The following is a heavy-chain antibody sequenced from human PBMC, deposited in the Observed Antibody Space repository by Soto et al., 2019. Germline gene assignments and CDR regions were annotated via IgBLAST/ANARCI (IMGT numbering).Heavy chain of an antibody. CDR1: GGTFSSYA. J-gene: IGHJ4*02. CDR3: ARDLGYALPDY. D-gene: IGHD2-15*01. CDR2: INAGNGNT. V-gene: IGHV1-3*01. Sequence: GASVKVSCKASGGTFSSYAISWVRQAPGQRLEWMGWINAGNGNTKYSQKFQGRVTITRDTSASTAYMELSSLRSEDTAVYYCARDLGYALPDYWGQGTLVTVSS.